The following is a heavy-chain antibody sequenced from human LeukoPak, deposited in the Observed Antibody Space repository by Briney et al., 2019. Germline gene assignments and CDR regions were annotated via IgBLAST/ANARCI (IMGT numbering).Heavy chain of an antibody. CDR1: GGSISSNNYY. J-gene: IGHJ4*02. D-gene: IGHD6-13*01. CDR3: ARVTIAAAGTE. Sequence: SETLSLTCTVSGGSISSNNYYWNWIRQPAGKGLEWIGRIYTSGSTSGSTNYNPSLKSRVTISVDKSKNQFSLKLSSVTAADTAVYYCARVTIAAAGTEWGQGTLVTVSS. V-gene: IGHV4-61*02. CDR2: IYTSGSTSGST.